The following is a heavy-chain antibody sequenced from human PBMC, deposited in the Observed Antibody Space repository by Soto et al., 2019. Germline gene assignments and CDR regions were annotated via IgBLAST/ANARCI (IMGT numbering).Heavy chain of an antibody. V-gene: IGHV4-34*01. D-gene: IGHD3-3*01. CDR3: ARGPPYYDFWSGYYPSRTYYYYGMDV. CDR1: GGSFSGYY. CDR2: INHSGST. Sequence: TSETLSLTCAVYGGSFSGYYWSWIRQPPGKGLEWIGEINHSGSTNYNPSLKSRVTISVDTSKNQFSLKLSSVTAADAAVYYCARGPPYYDFWSGYYPSRTYYYYGMDVWGQGTTVTVSS. J-gene: IGHJ6*02.